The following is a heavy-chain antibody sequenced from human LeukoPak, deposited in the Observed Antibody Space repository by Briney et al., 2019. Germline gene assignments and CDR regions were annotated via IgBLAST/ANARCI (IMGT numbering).Heavy chain of an antibody. J-gene: IGHJ6*02. D-gene: IGHD3-10*02. CDR1: GGSFSGYY. CDR2: INHSGST. V-gene: IGHV4-34*01. Sequence: SETLSLTCAVYGGSFSGYYWSWIRQPPGKGLEWIGEINHSGSTNYNPSLKSRVTISVDTSKNQFSLKLSSVTAADTAVYYCARCSGYGMDVWGQGTTVTVSS. CDR3: ARCSGYGMDV.